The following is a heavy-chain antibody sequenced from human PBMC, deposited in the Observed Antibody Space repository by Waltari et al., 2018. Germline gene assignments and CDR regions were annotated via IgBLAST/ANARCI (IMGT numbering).Heavy chain of an antibody. D-gene: IGHD3-16*02. V-gene: IGHV1-69*08. CDR1: GGTFSSYA. J-gene: IGHJ4*02. CDR3: TREEAAKRDYIWGSYRPPFDY. Sequence: QVQLVQSGAEVKKPGSSVKVSCKASGGTFSSYAISWVRQAPGQGLEWMGRIIPIFGTANYAQKFQGRVTITADKSTSTAYMELNSLKTEDTAVYYCTREEAAKRDYIWGSYRPPFDYWGQGTLVTVSS. CDR2: IIPIFGTA.